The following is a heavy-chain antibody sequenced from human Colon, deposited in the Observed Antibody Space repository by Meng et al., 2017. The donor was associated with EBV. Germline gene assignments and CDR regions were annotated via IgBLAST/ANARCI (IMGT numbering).Heavy chain of an antibody. CDR2: IHHNGNT. CDR3: ARTAICIGGSCTTWDY. Sequence: QVQLQEVGPGLVKPSETLSLTCAVSGDSLSSANWWSWVRQPPGKGLEWIGEIHHNGNTNYNPSLKSRVTISVDKSKNQFVLKVTSVTAADTAVYYCARTAICIGGSCTTWDYWGQGALVTVSS. D-gene: IGHD2-15*01. CDR1: GDSLSSANW. J-gene: IGHJ4*02. V-gene: IGHV4-4*02.